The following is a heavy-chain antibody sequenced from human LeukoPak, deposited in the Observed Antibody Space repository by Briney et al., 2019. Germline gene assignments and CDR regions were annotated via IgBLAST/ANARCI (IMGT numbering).Heavy chain of an antibody. Sequence: SETLSLTCTVSGGSISSGGYYWSWIRQHPGKGLEWIGYVYYSGSTYYNPSLKSRVTISVDTSKNQFSLKLSSVTAADTAVYYCARGTMTTVTYYFDYWGQGTLVTVSS. CDR2: VYYSGST. CDR1: GGSISSGGYY. D-gene: IGHD4-17*01. CDR3: ARGTMTTVTYYFDY. V-gene: IGHV4-31*03. J-gene: IGHJ4*02.